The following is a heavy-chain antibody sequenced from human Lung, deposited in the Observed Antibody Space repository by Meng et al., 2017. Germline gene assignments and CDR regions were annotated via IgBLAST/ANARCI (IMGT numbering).Heavy chain of an antibody. CDR1: DYTFTGYG. D-gene: IGHD3-10*01. V-gene: IGHV1-18*01. Sequence: QVQPVQSGFEAKKPGAPVKVSCKASDYTFTGYGVSWVRQAPGQGLEWMAWLGAHDGDTSHAPKFQGRVTVSADRPTATAYMELRSLRSDDTAVYYCARGTPGRSYYDYWGQGTLVTVSS. CDR2: LGAHDGDT. J-gene: IGHJ4*02. CDR3: ARGTPGRSYYDY.